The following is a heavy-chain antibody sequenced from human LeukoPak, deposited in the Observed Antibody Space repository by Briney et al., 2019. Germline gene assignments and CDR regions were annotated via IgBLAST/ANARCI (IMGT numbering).Heavy chain of an antibody. D-gene: IGHD3-10*01. CDR1: GYTFTSYY. CDR2: INPSAGST. V-gene: IGHV1-46*04. Sequence: ASVKVSCKASGYTFTSYYIHWVRQAPGQGLEWMGIINPSAGSTTYAQNLQGRVTMTRDTSTSIVYMELSSLRSEDTAVYYCARPSYYYGSGSYYTDWGQGTLVTVSS. CDR3: ARPSYYYGSGSYYTD. J-gene: IGHJ4*02.